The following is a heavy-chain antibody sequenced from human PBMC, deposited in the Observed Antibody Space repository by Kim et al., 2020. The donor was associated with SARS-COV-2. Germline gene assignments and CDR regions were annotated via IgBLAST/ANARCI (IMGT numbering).Heavy chain of an antibody. V-gene: IGHV4-34*01. CDR1: GGSFSGYY. CDR3: ARGVVGITMALDGEYGMDV. Sequence: SETLSLTCAVYGGSFSGYYWSWIRQPPGKGLEWIGEINHSGSTNYNPSLKSRVTISVDTSKNQFSLKLSSVTAADTAVYYCARGVVGITMALDGEYGMDVWGQGTTVTVSS. CDR2: INHSGST. J-gene: IGHJ6*02. D-gene: IGHD3-10*01.